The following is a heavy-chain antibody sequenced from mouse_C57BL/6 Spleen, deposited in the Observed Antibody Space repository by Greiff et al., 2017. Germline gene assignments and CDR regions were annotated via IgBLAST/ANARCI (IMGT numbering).Heavy chain of an antibody. J-gene: IGHJ2*01. V-gene: IGHV5-9*01. CDR1: GFTFSSYT. D-gene: IGHD2-4*01. CDR3: ARTYDYVDD. Sequence: EVKLVESGGGLVKPGGSLKLSCAASGFTFSSYTMSWVRQTPEKRLEWVATISGGGGNTYYPDSVKGRFTISRDNAKNTLYLQMSSLRSEDTALYYCARTYDYVDDWGQGTTLTVSS. CDR2: ISGGGGNT.